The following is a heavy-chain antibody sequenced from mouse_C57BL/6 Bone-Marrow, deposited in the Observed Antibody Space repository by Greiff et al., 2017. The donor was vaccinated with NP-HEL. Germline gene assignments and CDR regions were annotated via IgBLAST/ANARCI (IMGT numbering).Heavy chain of an antibody. Sequence: VQLQQPGAELVRPGTSVKLSCKASGYTFTSYWMHWVKQRPGQGLEWIGVIDPSDSYTNYNQKFKGKATLTVDTSSSTAYMQLSSLTSEDSAVYYCARAYGNLLFAYWGQGTLVTVSA. CDR1: GYTFTSYW. CDR3: ARAYGNLLFAY. V-gene: IGHV1-59*01. J-gene: IGHJ3*01. CDR2: IDPSDSYT. D-gene: IGHD2-1*01.